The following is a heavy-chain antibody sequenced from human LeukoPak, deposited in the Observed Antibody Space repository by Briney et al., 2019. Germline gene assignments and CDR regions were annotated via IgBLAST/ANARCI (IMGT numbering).Heavy chain of an antibody. D-gene: IGHD2-15*01. CDR3: ARLNRLGYCSGGNCYVDY. CDR2: INHSGST. CDR1: GGSFSGYH. J-gene: IGHJ4*02. V-gene: IGHV4-34*01. Sequence: SETLSLTCAVYGGSFSGYHWSWIRQPPGKGLEWIGEINHSGSTNYNPSLKSRVTISVDTSKNQFSLKLSSVTAADTAVYYCARLNRLGYCSGGNCYVDYWGQGTLVTVSS.